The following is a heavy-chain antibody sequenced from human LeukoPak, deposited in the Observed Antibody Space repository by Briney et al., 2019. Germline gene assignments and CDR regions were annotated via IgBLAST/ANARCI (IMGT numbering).Heavy chain of an antibody. CDR1: GFVFSNSW. Sequence: PGGPLRLSCAASGFVFSNSWMGRVRLAPGKGLEWWANIKEDGSETYYVDSVKGRFTISRDNAKNSLDLQMNSLRDEDTAVYYCARRKEVQTTFDYWGQGTLVTVSS. V-gene: IGHV3-7*01. CDR2: IKEDGSET. CDR3: ARRKEVQTTFDY. J-gene: IGHJ4*02. D-gene: IGHD4/OR15-4a*01.